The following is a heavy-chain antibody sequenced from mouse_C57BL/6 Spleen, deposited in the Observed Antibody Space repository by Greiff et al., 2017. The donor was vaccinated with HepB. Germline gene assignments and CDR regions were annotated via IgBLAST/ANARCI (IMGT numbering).Heavy chain of an antibody. CDR3: ASYDYVRVGFAY. J-gene: IGHJ3*01. V-gene: IGHV5-6*01. D-gene: IGHD2-4*01. Sequence: EVKLVESGGDLVKPGGSLKLSCAASGFTFSSYGMSWVRQTPDKRLEWVATISSGGSYTYYPDSVKGRFTISRDNAKNTLYLQMSSLKSEDTAMYYCASYDYVRVGFAYWGQGTLVTVSA. CDR2: ISSGGSYT. CDR1: GFTFSSYG.